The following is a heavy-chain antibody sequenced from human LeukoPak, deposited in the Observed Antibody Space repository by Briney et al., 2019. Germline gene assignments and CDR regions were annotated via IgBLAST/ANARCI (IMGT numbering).Heavy chain of an antibody. V-gene: IGHV4-59*08. Sequence: PSETLSLTCTVSGGSISSYYWSWIRQPPGKGLKWIGYIYYSGSTNYNPSLKSRVTISVDTSKNQFSLKLSSVTAADTAVYYCARHPRVLRYFDWSTDAFDIWGQGTMVTVSS. CDR1: GGSISSYY. CDR3: ARHPRVLRYFDWSTDAFDI. CDR2: IYYSGST. D-gene: IGHD3-9*01. J-gene: IGHJ3*02.